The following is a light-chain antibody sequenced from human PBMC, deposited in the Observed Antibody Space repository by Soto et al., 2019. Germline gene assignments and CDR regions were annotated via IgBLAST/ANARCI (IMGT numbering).Light chain of an antibody. CDR3: SSWTSSSSVI. Sequence: QSALTQPASVSGSPGQSITISCTGTSSDVGGYNYVSWYQHHPGKAPKLLIYEVNYRPSGVSNRFSGSESGNTASLTISGLQAEDAADYYCSSWTSSSSVIFGGGTKLTVL. J-gene: IGLJ2*01. CDR1: SSDVGGYNY. V-gene: IGLV2-14*01. CDR2: EVN.